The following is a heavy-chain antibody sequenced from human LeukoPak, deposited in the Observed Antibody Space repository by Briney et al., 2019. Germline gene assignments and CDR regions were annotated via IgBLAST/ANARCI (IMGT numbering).Heavy chain of an antibody. CDR1: GFTFSSYS. CDR3: ANGEILRHFDY. D-gene: IGHD7-27*01. CDR2: ISSSSSYI. V-gene: IGHV3-21*04. J-gene: IGHJ4*02. Sequence: GGSLRLSCAASGFTFSSYSMNWVRQAPGKGLEWVSSISSSSSYIYYADSVKGRFTISRDNSKNTLYLQMNSLRAEDTAVYYCANGEILRHFDYWGQGTLVTVSS.